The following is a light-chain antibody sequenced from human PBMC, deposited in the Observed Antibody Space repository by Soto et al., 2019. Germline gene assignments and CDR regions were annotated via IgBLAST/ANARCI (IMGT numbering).Light chain of an antibody. CDR1: SSDIGAYNY. CDR2: EVT. J-gene: IGLJ3*02. V-gene: IGLV2-14*01. Sequence: QSVLTQPASVSGSPGQSITISCTGTSSDIGAYNYVSWYRQHPGEAPKVIIYEVTHRPSGISSRFSGSKSGYTASLTVSGLQTEDEAFYYCSSSAGIYHYLVFGGGTKLTVL. CDR3: SSSAGIYHYLV.